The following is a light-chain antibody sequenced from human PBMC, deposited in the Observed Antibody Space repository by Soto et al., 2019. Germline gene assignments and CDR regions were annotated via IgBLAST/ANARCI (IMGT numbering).Light chain of an antibody. CDR2: GGS. CDR1: QSVRSSY. J-gene: IGKJ2*01. CDR3: QQYDWSPMYT. V-gene: IGKV3-20*01. Sequence: VLTQSPGTLSLSPVERATLSCRASQSVRSSYVAWYQQKPGQAPRLLIYGGSNRATGIPDRFSGSGSGTDFTLTISRLEPEDSAVSVCQQYDWSPMYTFGQGTKLEIK.